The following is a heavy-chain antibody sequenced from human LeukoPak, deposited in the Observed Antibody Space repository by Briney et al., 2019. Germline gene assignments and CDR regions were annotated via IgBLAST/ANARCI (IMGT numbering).Heavy chain of an antibody. CDR3: ARKAIIYYYYGMDV. V-gene: IGHV4-39*01. J-gene: IGHJ6*02. Sequence: SETLSLTCTVSGGSISSSSYYWGWIRQPPGKGLEWIGSIYYSGSTYYNPSLKSRVTIPVDTSKNQFSLKLSSVTAADPAVYYCARKAIIYYYYGMDVWGQGTTVTVSS. CDR2: IYYSGST. CDR1: GGSISSSSYY. D-gene: IGHD5-24*01.